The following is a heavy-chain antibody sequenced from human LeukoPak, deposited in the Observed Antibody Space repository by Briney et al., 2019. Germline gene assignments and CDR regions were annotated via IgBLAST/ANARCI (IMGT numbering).Heavy chain of an antibody. CDR3: ARHVAGPVGYFDY. V-gene: IGHV4-39*01. CDR1: GGSISSSSYY. D-gene: IGHD6-19*01. Sequence: SETLSLXCTVSGGSISSSSYYWGWIRQPPVKGLEWIGSIYYSGSTYYNPSLKSRVTISVDTSKNQFSLKLSSVTAADTAVYYCARHVAGPVGYFDYWGQGTLVTVSS. CDR2: IYYSGST. J-gene: IGHJ4*02.